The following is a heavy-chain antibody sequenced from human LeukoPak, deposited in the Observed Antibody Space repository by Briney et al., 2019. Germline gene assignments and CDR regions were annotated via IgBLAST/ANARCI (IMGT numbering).Heavy chain of an antibody. CDR1: GLTFNNAW. CDR2: IRSRSAGGTT. Sequence: GESLRLSCAASGLTFNNAWMSWVRQAPGKGLEWVGRIRSRSAGGTTDYGAPVKGRFTISRDDSKNTLYLQMNSLKTEDTAVYYCSTGGGTHDYWGQGTLVTVSS. D-gene: IGHD2-15*01. CDR3: STGGGTHDY. J-gene: IGHJ4*02. V-gene: IGHV3-15*01.